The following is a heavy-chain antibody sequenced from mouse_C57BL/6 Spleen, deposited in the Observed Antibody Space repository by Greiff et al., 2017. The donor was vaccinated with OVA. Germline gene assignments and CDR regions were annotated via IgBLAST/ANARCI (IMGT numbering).Heavy chain of an antibody. CDR2: IDPANGNT. CDR3: ARVSRLRQKARAMDY. J-gene: IGHJ4*01. Sequence: VQLKQSVAELVRPGASVKLSCTASGFNIKNTYMHWVKQRPEQGLEWIGRIDPANGNTKYAPKFQGKATITADTSSNTAYLQLSSLTSEDTAIYYCARVSRLRQKARAMDYWGQGTSVTVSS. V-gene: IGHV14-3*01. CDR1: GFNIKNTY. D-gene: IGHD2-4*01.